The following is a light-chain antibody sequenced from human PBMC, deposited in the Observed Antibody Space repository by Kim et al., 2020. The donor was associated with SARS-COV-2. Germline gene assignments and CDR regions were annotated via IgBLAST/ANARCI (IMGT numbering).Light chain of an antibody. J-gene: IGKJ2*01. CDR1: QSVSSN. V-gene: IGKV3-15*01. CDR3: HQYNNWPYT. CDR2: GAS. Sequence: EIVMTQSPATLSVSPGERATLSYRASQSVSSNLVWYQQKPGQAPRLLIYGASTRATGFPARFSGSGSGTEFTLTISSLQSEDFAVYYCHQYNNWPYTFGQGTKLEI.